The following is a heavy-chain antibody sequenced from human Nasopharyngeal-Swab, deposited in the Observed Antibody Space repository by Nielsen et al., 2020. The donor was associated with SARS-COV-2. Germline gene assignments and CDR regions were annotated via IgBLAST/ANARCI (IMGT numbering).Heavy chain of an antibody. V-gene: IGHV3-43*01. J-gene: IGHJ4*02. Sequence: GGSLRLSCAASGFTFDDYTMHWVRQAPGKGLEWVSLISWDGGSTYYADSVKGRFTISRDNSKNSLYLQMNSLRAEDTAVYYCAREGYGDYVSSDTYFDYWGQGTLVTVSS. CDR3: AREGYGDYVSSDTYFDY. CDR1: GFTFDDYT. CDR2: ISWDGGST. D-gene: IGHD4-17*01.